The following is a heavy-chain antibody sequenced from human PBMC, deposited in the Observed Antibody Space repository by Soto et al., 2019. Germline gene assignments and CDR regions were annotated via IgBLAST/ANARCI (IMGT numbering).Heavy chain of an antibody. CDR3: ARGYSYGVY. J-gene: IGHJ4*02. D-gene: IGHD5-18*01. V-gene: IGHV4-34*01. CDR1: GGSFSGYY. CDR2: INHRGST. Sequence: QVQLQQWGAGLLKPSETLSLTCAVSGGSFSGYYWSWIRQPPGKGLEWIGEINHRGSTNYNPSLKRRVTISVDTSKNQFSLKLSSVTAADTAVYYCARGYSYGVYWGQGTLVTVSS.